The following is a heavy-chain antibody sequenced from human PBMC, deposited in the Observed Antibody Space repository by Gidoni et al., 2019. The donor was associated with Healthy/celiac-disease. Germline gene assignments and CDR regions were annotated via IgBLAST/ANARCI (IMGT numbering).Heavy chain of an antibody. V-gene: IGHV4-34*01. CDR3: ARKNYVVRYNWFDP. D-gene: IGHD1-7*01. Sequence: QPPGKGLEWIGAINHSGSTNYNPSLKSRVTISGDTSKTQFSLKLSSVTAADTAVYYCARKNYVVRYNWFDPWGQGTLVTVSS. CDR2: INHSGST. J-gene: IGHJ5*02.